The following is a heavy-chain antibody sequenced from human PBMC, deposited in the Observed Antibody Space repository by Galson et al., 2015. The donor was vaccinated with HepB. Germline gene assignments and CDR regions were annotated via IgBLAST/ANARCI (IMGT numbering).Heavy chain of an antibody. Sequence: TLSLTFTVSGISISFYYWSWIRQPQGKGLEWIGYINYSGNTNYNPSLKSRVTISIDTSKNQLSLKVNSVTAADTAVYYCVRVVVNHYSINWYYFDSWGQGTLGTVSS. CDR2: INYSGNT. J-gene: IGHJ4*02. CDR1: GISISFYY. CDR3: VRVVVNHYSINWYYFDS. V-gene: IGHV4-59*01. D-gene: IGHD6-13*01.